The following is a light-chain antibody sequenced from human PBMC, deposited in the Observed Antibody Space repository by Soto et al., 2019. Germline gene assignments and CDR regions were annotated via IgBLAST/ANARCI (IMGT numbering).Light chain of an antibody. CDR2: SNN. CDR3: ATWDDSLNGDV. CDR1: SSNIGSNT. J-gene: IGLJ1*01. V-gene: IGLV1-44*01. Sequence: QSVLTQPPSASGTPGQRVTISCSGSSSNIGSNTVNWYQQLPGTAPKLLIYSNNQRPSGVPDRFSGSKSRTSASLAISGLQSEDEADYYCATWDDSLNGDVFGTGTKLTVL.